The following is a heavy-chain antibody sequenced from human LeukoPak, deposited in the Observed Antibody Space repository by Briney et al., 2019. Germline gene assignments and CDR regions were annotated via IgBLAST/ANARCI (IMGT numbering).Heavy chain of an antibody. J-gene: IGHJ6*03. CDR1: GGTFSSYA. CDR3: ARGRFDILTGYYYYYYYMDV. D-gene: IGHD3-9*01. V-gene: IGHV1-8*02. Sequence: ASVKVSCKASGGTFSSYAISWVRQATGQGLEWMGWMNPNSGNTGYAQKFQGRVTMTRNTSISTAYMELSSLRSEDTAVYYCARGRFDILTGYYYYYYYMDVWGKGTTVTISS. CDR2: MNPNSGNT.